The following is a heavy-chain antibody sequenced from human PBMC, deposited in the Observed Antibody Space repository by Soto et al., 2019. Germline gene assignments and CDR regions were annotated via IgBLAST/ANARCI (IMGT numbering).Heavy chain of an antibody. CDR2: INHSGST. CDR1: GGSFSGYY. Sequence: SETLSLTCAVYGGSFSGYYWSWIRQPPGKGLEWIGEINHSGSTNYNPSLKSRVTISVDTSQNQFSLKLSSVTAADTAVYYCATVRRHVGVRRDYHARGFDSWGQGTQVTVSS. D-gene: IGHD3-3*01. V-gene: IGHV4-34*01. CDR3: ATVRRHVGVRRDYHARGFDS. J-gene: IGHJ4*02.